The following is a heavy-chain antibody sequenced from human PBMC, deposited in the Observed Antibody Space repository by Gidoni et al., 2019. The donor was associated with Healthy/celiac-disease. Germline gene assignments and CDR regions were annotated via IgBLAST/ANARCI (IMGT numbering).Heavy chain of an antibody. CDR1: GFTFSSYA. CDR2: ISYDGSNK. J-gene: IGHJ4*02. V-gene: IGHV3-30-3*01. CDR3: ARVHQQLVLASPDY. D-gene: IGHD6-13*01. Sequence: QVQLVESGGGVVQPGRSLRLSCAASGFTFSSYAMHWVRQAPGKGLAWVAVISYDGSNKYYADSVKGRFTISRDNSKNTLYLQMNSLRAEDTAVYYCARVHQQLVLASPDYWGQGTLVTVSS.